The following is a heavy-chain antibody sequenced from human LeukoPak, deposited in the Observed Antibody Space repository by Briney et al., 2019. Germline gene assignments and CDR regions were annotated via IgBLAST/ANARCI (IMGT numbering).Heavy chain of an antibody. D-gene: IGHD2-15*01. V-gene: IGHV4-30-4*08. J-gene: IGHJ5*02. CDR2: IYYSGST. CDR1: GGSISSGDYY. CDR3: ARAPAATNWFDP. Sequence: SQTLSLTCTVSGGSISSGDYYWSWIRQPLGKGLEWIGYIYYSGSTYYNPSLKSRVTISVDTSKNQFSLKLSSVTAADTAVYYCARAPAATNWFDPWGQGTLITVSS.